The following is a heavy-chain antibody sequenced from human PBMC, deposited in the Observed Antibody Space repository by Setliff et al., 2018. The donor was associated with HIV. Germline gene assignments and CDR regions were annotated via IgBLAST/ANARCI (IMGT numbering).Heavy chain of an antibody. CDR2: IYYSGST. V-gene: IGHV4-39*07. J-gene: IGHJ3*02. CDR3: AREDYYDSSGDAFDI. Sequence: PSETLSLTCTVSGGSISSSSYYWGWIRQPPGKGLEWIGSIYYSGSTYYNPSLESRVTISLDTSKNQFSLKLRSVTAADTAVYYCAREDYYDSSGDAFDIWGQGTMVTVSS. D-gene: IGHD3-22*01. CDR1: GGSISSSSYY.